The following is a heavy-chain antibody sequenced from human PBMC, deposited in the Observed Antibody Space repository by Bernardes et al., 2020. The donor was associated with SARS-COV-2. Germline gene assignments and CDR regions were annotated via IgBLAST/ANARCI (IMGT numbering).Heavy chain of an antibody. J-gene: IGHJ6*02. CDR2: ISWDGGST. CDR1: GFTFDDYA. Sequence: GGSLRLSCAASGFTFDDYAMHWVRQAPGKGLEWVSLISWDGGSTYYADSVKGRFTISRDNSKNSLYLQMNSLRAEDTALYYCAKAQYTAIAYYYGMDVWGQGTTVTVSS. D-gene: IGHD5-18*01. CDR3: AKAQYTAIAYYYGMDV. V-gene: IGHV3-43D*04.